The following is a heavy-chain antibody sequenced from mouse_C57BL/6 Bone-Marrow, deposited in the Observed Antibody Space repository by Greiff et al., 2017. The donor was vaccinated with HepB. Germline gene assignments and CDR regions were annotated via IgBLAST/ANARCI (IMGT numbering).Heavy chain of an antibody. CDR3: ARGYYGSSQGFAY. CDR2: IDPANGNT. V-gene: IGHV14-3*01. Sequence: EVKLQESVAELVRPGASVKLSCTASGFNIKNTYMHWVKQRPEQGLEWIGRIDPANGNTKYAPKFQGKATITADTSSNTAYLQLSSLTSEDTAIYYCARGYYGSSQGFAYWGQGTLVTVSA. D-gene: IGHD1-1*01. CDR1: GFNIKNTY. J-gene: IGHJ3*01.